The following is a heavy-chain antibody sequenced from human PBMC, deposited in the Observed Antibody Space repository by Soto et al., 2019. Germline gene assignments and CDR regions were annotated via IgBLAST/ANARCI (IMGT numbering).Heavy chain of an antibody. CDR2: IYYSGST. CDR1: GGSIGSYY. Sequence: SETLSLTCTVSGGSIGSYYLSFILQPPVKGLEWIWYIYYSGSTNYNPSLKSRVTISVDTSKNQFSLKLSSVTAADTAVYYCARGGSSIRKYSSGWTYFDYWGQGTLVTVSS. V-gene: IGHV4-59*01. CDR3: ARGGSSIRKYSSGWTYFDY. D-gene: IGHD6-19*01. J-gene: IGHJ4*02.